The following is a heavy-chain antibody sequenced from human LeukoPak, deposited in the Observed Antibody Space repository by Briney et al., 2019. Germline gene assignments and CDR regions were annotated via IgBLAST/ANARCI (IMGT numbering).Heavy chain of an antibody. CDR3: AKDSYDSSGSRYDY. CDR2: ISYDGNNK. D-gene: IGHD3-22*01. CDR1: GFTFSSYA. V-gene: IGHV3-30-3*01. Sequence: GGSLRLSCAASGFTFSSYAMHWVRQAPGKGLEWVAVISYDGNNKYYADSVKGRFTISRDNPKNTLYLQMNSLRVEDTAVYYCAKDSYDSSGSRYDYWGQGTLVTVSS. J-gene: IGHJ4*02.